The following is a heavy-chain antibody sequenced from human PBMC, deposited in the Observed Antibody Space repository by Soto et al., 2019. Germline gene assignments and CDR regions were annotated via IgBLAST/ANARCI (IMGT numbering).Heavy chain of an antibody. D-gene: IGHD6-19*01. CDR1: GYTFTDYY. J-gene: IGHJ4*02. V-gene: IGHV1-2*02. Sequence: ASVKVSCKASGYTFTDYYIHWVRQAPGQGLEWMAWINPNSGGTNYAEKFQGRVTMTRDTSISTAYMELRRLTSDDTAVYYCARAPLAVANGYWGRGTLVTVSS. CDR3: ARAPLAVANGY. CDR2: INPNSGGT.